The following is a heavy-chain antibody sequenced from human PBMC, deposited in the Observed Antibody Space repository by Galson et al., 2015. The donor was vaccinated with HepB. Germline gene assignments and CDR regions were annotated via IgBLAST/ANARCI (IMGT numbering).Heavy chain of an antibody. J-gene: IGHJ5*02. CDR2: ISYDGSNK. D-gene: IGHD5-18*01. V-gene: IGHV3-30-3*01. CDR3: ARDEGRGGYSYGTNWFDP. CDR1: GFTFSSYA. Sequence: SLRLSCAASGFTFSSYAMHWVRQASGKGLEWVAVISYDGSNKYYADSVKGRFTISRDNSKNTLYLQMNSLRAEDTAVYYCARDEGRGGYSYGTNWFDPWGQGTLVTVSS.